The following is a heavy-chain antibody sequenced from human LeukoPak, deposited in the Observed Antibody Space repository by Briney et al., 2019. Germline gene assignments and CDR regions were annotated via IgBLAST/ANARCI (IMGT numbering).Heavy chain of an antibody. CDR2: IYYSGST. CDR3: ARDNWNFYYYGMDV. Sequence: PSETLSLTCTVSGGSVSSGSYYWSWIRQPPGKGLEWIGYIYYSGSTNYNPSLKSRVTISVDTSKNQFSLKLSSVTAADTAVYYCARDNWNFYYYGMDVWGQGTTVTVSS. V-gene: IGHV4-61*01. CDR1: GGSVSSGSYY. D-gene: IGHD1-20*01. J-gene: IGHJ6*02.